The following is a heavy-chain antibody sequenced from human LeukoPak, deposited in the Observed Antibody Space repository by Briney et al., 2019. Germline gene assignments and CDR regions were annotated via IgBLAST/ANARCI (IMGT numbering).Heavy chain of an antibody. Sequence: PSETLSLTCTVSGGSISSSSFYWGWIRQPPGKGLEWIGSIYYSGSTYYNPSLKSRVTISVDTSKNQFSLKLSSVTAADTAVYYCARATAAAGSGGYYGMDVWGQGTTVTVSS. D-gene: IGHD6-13*01. V-gene: IGHV4-39*07. CDR3: ARATAAAGSGGYYGMDV. CDR1: GGSISSSSFY. J-gene: IGHJ6*02. CDR2: IYYSGST.